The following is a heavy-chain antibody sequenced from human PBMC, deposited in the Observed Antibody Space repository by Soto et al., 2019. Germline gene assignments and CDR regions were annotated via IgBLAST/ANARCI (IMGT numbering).Heavy chain of an antibody. V-gene: IGHV4-59*08. CDR3: ARAVRGASSSYYGMDV. CDR2: IYYSGST. Sequence: SEPLSLTCPVSGGSISSYYWSWIRQPPGKGLEWIGYIYYSGSTNYNPSLKSRVTISVDTSKNQFSLKLSSVTAADTAVYYCARAVRGASSSYYGMDVWGQGTTVTVSS. D-gene: IGHD1-26*01. CDR1: GGSISSYY. J-gene: IGHJ6*02.